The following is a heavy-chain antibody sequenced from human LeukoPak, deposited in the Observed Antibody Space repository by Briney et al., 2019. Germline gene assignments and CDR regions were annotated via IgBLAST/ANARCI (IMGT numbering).Heavy chain of an antibody. CDR1: GYTFTSYG. J-gene: IGHJ4*02. CDR3: ARDRADYDFWSGDFDY. CDR2: ISAYNGNT. Sequence: GASVKVSCKASGYTFTSYGITWVRQAPGQGLERMGWISAYNGNTNYAQKLQGRVTMTTDTSTSTAYMELRSLRSDDTAVYYCARDRADYDFWSGDFDYWGQGTLVTVSS. V-gene: IGHV1-18*01. D-gene: IGHD3-3*01.